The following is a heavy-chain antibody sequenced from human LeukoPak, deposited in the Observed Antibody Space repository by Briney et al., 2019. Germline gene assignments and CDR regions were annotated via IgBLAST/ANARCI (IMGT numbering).Heavy chain of an antibody. Sequence: GASVKVSCKASGYTFTSYGISWVRQAPGQGLEWMGWISAYNGNTNYAQKLRGRVTMTTDTSTSTAYMELRSLRSDDTAVYYCARDLTTYYYDSSGYYYGPSDYWGQGTLVTVSS. J-gene: IGHJ4*02. CDR2: ISAYNGNT. V-gene: IGHV1-18*01. CDR3: ARDLTTYYYDSSGYYYGPSDY. CDR1: GYTFTSYG. D-gene: IGHD3-22*01.